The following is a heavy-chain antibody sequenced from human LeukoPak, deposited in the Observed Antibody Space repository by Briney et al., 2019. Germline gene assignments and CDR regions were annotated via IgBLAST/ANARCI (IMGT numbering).Heavy chain of an antibody. Sequence: ASVKVSCKASGCTFTSYAMNWVRQAPGQGLEWMGWINTNTGNPTYAQGFTGRFVFSLDTSVSTAYPQISSLKAEDTAVYYCAIRYCSSTSCYLDYWGQGTLVTVSS. V-gene: IGHV7-4-1*02. D-gene: IGHD2-2*01. CDR3: AIRYCSSTSCYLDY. J-gene: IGHJ4*02. CDR2: INTNTGNP. CDR1: GCTFTSYA.